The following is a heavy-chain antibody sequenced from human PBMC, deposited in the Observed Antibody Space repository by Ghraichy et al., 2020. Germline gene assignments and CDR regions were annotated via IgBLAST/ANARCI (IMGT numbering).Heavy chain of an antibody. Sequence: GGSLRLSCAASGFTFSNAWMNWVRQAPGKGLEWVGRIKSKTDGGTTDYAAPVKGRFTISRDDSKNTLYLQMNSLKTEDTAVYYCTTEMYPYYDFWSGYPRSYNYYYYYGMDVWGQGTTVTVSS. J-gene: IGHJ6*02. CDR1: GFTFSNAW. CDR3: TTEMYPYYDFWSGYPRSYNYYYYYGMDV. V-gene: IGHV3-15*07. CDR2: IKSKTDGGTT. D-gene: IGHD3-3*01.